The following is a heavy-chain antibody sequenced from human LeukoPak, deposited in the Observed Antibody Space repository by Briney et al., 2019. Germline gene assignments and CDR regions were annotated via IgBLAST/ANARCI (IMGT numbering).Heavy chain of an antibody. D-gene: IGHD4-17*01. V-gene: IGHV4-39*07. Sequence: SQTLSLTCTVSGGSISSGGYYWGWIRQPPGKGLEWIGSIYHSGSTYYNPSLKSRVTISVDTSKNQFSLKLSSVTAADTAVYFCASSGDYGLIFAYWGQGTLVTVSS. CDR3: ASSGDYGLIFAY. J-gene: IGHJ4*02. CDR1: GGSISSGGYY. CDR2: IYHSGST.